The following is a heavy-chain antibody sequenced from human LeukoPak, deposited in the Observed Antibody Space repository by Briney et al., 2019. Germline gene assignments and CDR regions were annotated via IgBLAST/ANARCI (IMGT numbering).Heavy chain of an antibody. Sequence: SETLSLTCTVSGGSISSYYRSWIRQPAGKGLEWIGRIYTSGSTNYNPSLKSRVTMSVDTSKNQFSLKLSSVTAADTAVYYCARAMIVTRSQGIFDYWGQGTLVTVSS. D-gene: IGHD3-22*01. CDR2: IYTSGST. CDR1: GGSISSYY. J-gene: IGHJ4*02. CDR3: ARAMIVTRSQGIFDY. V-gene: IGHV4-4*07.